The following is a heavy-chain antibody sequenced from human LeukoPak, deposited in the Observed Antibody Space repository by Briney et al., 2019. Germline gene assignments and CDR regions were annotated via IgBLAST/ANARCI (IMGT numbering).Heavy chain of an antibody. CDR3: ASGFDWFWFDP. J-gene: IGHJ5*02. Sequence: SETLSLTXTVSGGSISSYYWSWIRQPPGKGLEWIGDIYYSGSTNYNPSLTSRVTISVDTSKNQFSLKLSSVTAADTAVYYCASGFDWFWFDPWGQGTLVTVSS. D-gene: IGHD3-9*01. CDR1: GGSISSYY. V-gene: IGHV4-59*01. CDR2: IYYSGST.